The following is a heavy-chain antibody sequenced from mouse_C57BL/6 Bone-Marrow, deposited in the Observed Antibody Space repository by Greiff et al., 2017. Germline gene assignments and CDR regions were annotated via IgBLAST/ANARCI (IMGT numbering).Heavy chain of an antibody. Sequence: VQLQQSGAELARPGASVKLSCKASGYTFTSYGISWVKQRTGQGLEWIGEIYPRSGNTYYNEKFKGKATLTADKSSSTAYMEPRSLTSEDSAVYFCARGGEFPYFDYWGQGTTLTVSS. J-gene: IGHJ2*01. V-gene: IGHV1-81*01. CDR3: ARGGEFPYFDY. CDR2: IYPRSGNT. CDR1: GYTFTSYG.